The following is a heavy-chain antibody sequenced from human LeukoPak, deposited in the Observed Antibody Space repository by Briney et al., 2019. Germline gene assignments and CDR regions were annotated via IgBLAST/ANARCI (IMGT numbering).Heavy chain of an antibody. CDR3: ARWIGGFDY. V-gene: IGHV3-7*01. D-gene: IGHD3-10*01. CDR2: INHGGSEK. J-gene: IGHJ4*02. CDR1: GFTFSSYS. Sequence: GGSLRLSCAASGFTFSSYSMNWVRQTPGRGLEWVANINHGGSEKYYLDSVEGRFTISRDNTNNSLYLQMNSLRDDDTAIYYCARWIGGFDYWGQGALVTVSS.